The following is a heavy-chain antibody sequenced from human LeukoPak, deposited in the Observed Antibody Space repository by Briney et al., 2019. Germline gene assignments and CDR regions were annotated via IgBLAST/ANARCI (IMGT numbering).Heavy chain of an antibody. CDR1: GFSFSRYW. V-gene: IGHV3-74*01. CDR3: ARWGTVAYGMDV. J-gene: IGHJ6*02. Sequence: GGSLRLSCAASGFSFSRYWMHWVRQAPGKGLVWVSRINTDGSSPSYADSVKGRFTISRDNAKNTLYLQMNSLRAEDTAVYYCARWGTVAYGMDVWGQGTTATVSS. D-gene: IGHD2-15*01. CDR2: INTDGSSP.